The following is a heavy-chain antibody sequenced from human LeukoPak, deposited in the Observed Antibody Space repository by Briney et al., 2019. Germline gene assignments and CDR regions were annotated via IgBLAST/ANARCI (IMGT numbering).Heavy chain of an antibody. D-gene: IGHD6-13*01. CDR3: ARRGAAAGRGSYYYYMDV. V-gene: IGHV1-2*02. Sequence: ASVKVSCKASGYTFTGHYMHWVRQAPGQGLEWMGWINPNSGGTNYAQKFQGRVTMTRDTSISTAYMELSRLRSDDTAVYYCARRGAAAGRGSYYYYMDVWGKGTTVTVSS. CDR1: GYTFTGHY. J-gene: IGHJ6*03. CDR2: INPNSGGT.